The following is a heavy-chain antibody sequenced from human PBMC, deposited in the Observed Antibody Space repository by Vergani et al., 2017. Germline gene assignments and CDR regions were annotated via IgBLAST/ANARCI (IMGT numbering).Heavy chain of an antibody. D-gene: IGHD3-10*01. CDR1: GFTVSSNY. CDR3: ASDGITMVRRSGY. Sequence: EVQLVESGGGLTQPGGSLRLSCAASGFTVSSNYMSWVRQAPGKGLEWVSVIYSGGSTYYADSVKGRFTISRDNSKNTLYLQMNRLRAEDTAVYYCASDGITMVRRSGYWGQGTLVTVSS. V-gene: IGHV3-53*01. J-gene: IGHJ4*02. CDR2: IYSGGST.